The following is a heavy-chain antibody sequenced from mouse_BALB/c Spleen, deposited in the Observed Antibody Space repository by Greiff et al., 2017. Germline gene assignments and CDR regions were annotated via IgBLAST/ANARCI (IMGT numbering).Heavy chain of an antibody. V-gene: IGHV1S56*01. J-gene: IGHJ3*01. Sequence: QVQLQQSGPELVKPGALVKISCKASGYTFTSYDINWVKQRPGQGLEWIGWIYPGDGSTKYNEKFKGKATLTADKSSSTAYMQLSSLTTKNSAVYICARSPYCMYNAGACFAYWGQGTLVTVSA. D-gene: IGHD2-14*01. CDR2: IYPGDGST. CDR1: GYTFTSYD. CDR3: ARSPYCMYNAGACFAY.